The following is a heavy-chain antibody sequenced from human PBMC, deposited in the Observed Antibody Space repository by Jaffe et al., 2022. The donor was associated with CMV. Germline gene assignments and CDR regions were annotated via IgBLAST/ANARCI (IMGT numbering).Heavy chain of an antibody. D-gene: IGHD5-18*01. CDR1: GYSFTSYW. V-gene: IGHV5-51*01. Sequence: EVQLVQSGAEVKKPGESLKISCKGSGYSFTSYWIGWVRQMPGKGLEWMGIIYPGDSDTRYSPSFQGQVTISADKSISTAYLQWSSLKASDTAMYYCARRGPVGNPGYSYGPSGYYYYMDVWGKGTTVTVSS. CDR2: IYPGDSDT. CDR3: ARRGPVGNPGYSYGPSGYYYYMDV. J-gene: IGHJ6*03.